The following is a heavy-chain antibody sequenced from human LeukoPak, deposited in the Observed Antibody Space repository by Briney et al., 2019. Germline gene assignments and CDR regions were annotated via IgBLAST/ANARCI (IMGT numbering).Heavy chain of an antibody. CDR3: VRDPPDY. Sequence: SETLSLTCAVSGYSISSGAYWGWVRQPPGEGLRWIECIYRDGSNYYNPSLQSRVTISVETSKNQFSLKVGSVPATDTAVYYCVRDPPDYWGQGTLVTVSS. CDR2: IYRDGSN. CDR1: GYSISSGAY. J-gene: IGHJ4*02. V-gene: IGHV4-38-2*02.